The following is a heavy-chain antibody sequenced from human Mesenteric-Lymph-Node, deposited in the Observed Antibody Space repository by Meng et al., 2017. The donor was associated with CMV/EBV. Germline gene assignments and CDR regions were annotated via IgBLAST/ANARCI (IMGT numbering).Heavy chain of an antibody. J-gene: IGHJ4*02. V-gene: IGHV3-30*04. CDR1: GFTFSSYA. Sequence: CAASGFTFSSYAMHWVRQAPGKGLEWVAVISYDGSNKSYADSVKGRFTISRDNSKNTLYLQMNSLRAEDTAVYYCASIPGTRRAKSGYWGQGTLVTVSS. D-gene: IGHD1-1*01. CDR3: ASIPGTRRAKSGY. CDR2: ISYDGSNK.